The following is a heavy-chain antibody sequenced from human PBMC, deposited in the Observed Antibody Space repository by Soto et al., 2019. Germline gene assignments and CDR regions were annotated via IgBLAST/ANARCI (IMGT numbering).Heavy chain of an antibody. CDR2: IKDDGSEK. Sequence: EVQLLESGGGLVQPGGSLRLSCAASGFTFSRYWMSWVRQAPGKGLEWVANIKDDGSEKYYVDSVKGRFTITRDNAKNSLFLQMNSLRAEDTAVYYCARFRLYCSTASCYADAFDIWGQGTMVTVSS. V-gene: IGHV3-7*01. D-gene: IGHD2-2*01. CDR3: ARFRLYCSTASCYADAFDI. J-gene: IGHJ3*02. CDR1: GFTFSRYW.